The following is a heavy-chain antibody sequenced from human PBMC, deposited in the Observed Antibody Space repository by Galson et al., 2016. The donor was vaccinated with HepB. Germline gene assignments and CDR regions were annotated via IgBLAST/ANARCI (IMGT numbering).Heavy chain of an antibody. J-gene: IGHJ5*02. V-gene: IGHV4-34*01. CDR3: AREEGWFDP. Sequence: TLSLTCAVYGGSFRGYYWSWIRQPPGKGLEWIAEINHREIINYNPSLKSQVTISVDTPKNQFSRKLSSVTAADTAVYYCAREEGWFDPWGQGTLVTVSS. CDR2: INHREII. CDR1: GGSFRGYY.